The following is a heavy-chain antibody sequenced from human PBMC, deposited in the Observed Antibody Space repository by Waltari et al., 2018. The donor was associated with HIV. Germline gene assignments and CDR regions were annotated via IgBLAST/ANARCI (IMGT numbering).Heavy chain of an antibody. CDR3: ARTPYDTSGYCFDY. V-gene: IGHV3-33*08. CDR1: GFTFRRSG. J-gene: IGHJ4*02. Sequence: QVQLVESGGGVVQPGRSLILPCAASGFTFRRSGLHWVRQAPGKGLEWLGVVWYDGKNKYYADSVKGRFTVSRDNSKNTLFLQMNSLRVDDTAVYYCARTPYDTSGYCFDYWGQGTLVTVSS. D-gene: IGHD3-22*01. CDR2: VWYDGKNK.